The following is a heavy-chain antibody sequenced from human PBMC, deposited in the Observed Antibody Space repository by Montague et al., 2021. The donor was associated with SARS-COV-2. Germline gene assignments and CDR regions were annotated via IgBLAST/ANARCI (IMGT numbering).Heavy chain of an antibody. CDR2: ISSSGASI. V-gene: IGHV3-11*01. CDR3: ASPPGIRGREY. D-gene: IGHD3-10*01. CDR1: GFTFSDYY. Sequence: SLRLSCAASGFTFSDYYMRWIRQAPGKGLEWISYISSSGASISYADSVKGRVTISRDNAKKFLYLQMNSLRVDDTAVYYCASPPGIRGREYWGQGILVTVSS. J-gene: IGHJ4*02.